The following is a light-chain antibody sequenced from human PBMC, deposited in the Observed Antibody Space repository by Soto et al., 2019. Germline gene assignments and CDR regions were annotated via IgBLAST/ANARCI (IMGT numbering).Light chain of an antibody. CDR1: QSIRNW. CDR3: QQYNSFPWT. CDR2: QAS. Sequence: DIQMTQSPSTLSASVGDRVTITCRASQSIRNWLAWYQQKPGKAPKFLIYQASSLESGVPSRFSGSGSETEFTLTISSLQPDDFATYCCQQYNSFPWTFGQGTKVEIK. V-gene: IGKV1-5*03. J-gene: IGKJ1*01.